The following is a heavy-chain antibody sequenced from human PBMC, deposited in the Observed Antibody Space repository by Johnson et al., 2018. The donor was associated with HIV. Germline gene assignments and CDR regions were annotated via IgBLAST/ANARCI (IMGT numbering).Heavy chain of an antibody. Sequence: VQLVESGGGLVQPGGSLRLSCAASGFTFDDYAMHWVRQAPGKGLEWVSVISWDGGNTYYADSVKGRFTISRDNSKNTLYLQMNSLRGEDTAVYYCARILLGYCRAWGQGTMVTVSS. CDR2: ISWDGGNT. CDR3: ARILLGYCRA. V-gene: IGHV3-43D*03. CDR1: GFTFDDYA. D-gene: IGHD2-15*01. J-gene: IGHJ3*01.